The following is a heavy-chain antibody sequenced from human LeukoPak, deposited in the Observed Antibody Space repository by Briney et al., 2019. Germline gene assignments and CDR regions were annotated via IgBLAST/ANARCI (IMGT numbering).Heavy chain of an antibody. CDR2: MSSNGGST. J-gene: IGHJ4*02. CDR1: GFTFSSYA. CDR3: VKDRSGDWWYY. V-gene: IGHV3-64D*06. Sequence: GGSLRLSCSASGFTFSSYAMHWVRQAPGKGLEYVSAMSSNGGSTYYADSVKGRFTISRDNSKNTLYLQMSSLRAEDTAVYYCVKDRSGDWWYYWGQGTLVTVSS. D-gene: IGHD2-8*02.